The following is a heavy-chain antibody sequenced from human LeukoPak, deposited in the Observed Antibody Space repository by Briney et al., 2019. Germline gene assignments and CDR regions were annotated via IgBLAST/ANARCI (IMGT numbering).Heavy chain of an antibody. CDR1: GYSFTSYW. CDR3: ARHSAGIVVAGK. D-gene: IGHD6-19*01. J-gene: IGHJ4*02. V-gene: IGHV5-10-1*01. CDR2: IDPSDSYT. Sequence: PGESLNISCKGSGYSFTSYWISWVRQMPGKGLEWMGRIDPSDSYTNYSPSFQGHVTISADKSISTVYLQWSSLKASDTAMYYCARHSAGIVVAGKWGQGTLVTVSS.